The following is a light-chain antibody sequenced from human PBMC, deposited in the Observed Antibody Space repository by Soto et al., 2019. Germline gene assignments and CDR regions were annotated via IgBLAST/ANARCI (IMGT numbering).Light chain of an antibody. J-gene: IGLJ1*01. CDR1: SSDVGGYNY. V-gene: IGLV2-14*01. CDR3: RSYKSSSTLV. Sequence: QSVLTQPASVSGSPGQSITISCTGTSSDVGGYNYVSWYQQHPGKAPKLMIYEVSNRPSGVSNRFYGSKSGNTASLNISRLQAEDEADYDCRSYKSSSTLVFGTGTKVTVL. CDR2: EVS.